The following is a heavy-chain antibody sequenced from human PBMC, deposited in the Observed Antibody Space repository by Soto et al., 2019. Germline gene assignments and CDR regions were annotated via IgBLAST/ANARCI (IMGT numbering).Heavy chain of an antibody. CDR2: ISAYNGNT. V-gene: IGHV1-18*01. Sequence: ASVKVSCKASGYTFTSYGISWVRQAPGQGLEWMGWISAYNGNTNYAQKLQGRVTMTTDTSTSTAYMELRSLRSDDTAVYYCARTFGYSGYDSRFDYWGQGTLVTVSS. CDR3: ARTFGYSGYDSRFDY. CDR1: GYTFTSYG. D-gene: IGHD5-12*01. J-gene: IGHJ4*02.